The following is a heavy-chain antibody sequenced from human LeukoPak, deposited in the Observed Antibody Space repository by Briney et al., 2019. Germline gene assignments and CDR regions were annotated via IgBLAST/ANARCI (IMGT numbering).Heavy chain of an antibody. CDR1: GFTFSSYS. V-gene: IGHV3-21*01. J-gene: IGHJ5*02. CDR3: ARGDGITIFDTLGWFDP. D-gene: IGHD3-3*01. CDR2: ISSSSSYI. Sequence: PGGSLRLSCAASGFTFSSYSMNWVRQAPGKGLEWVSSISSSSSYIYYADSVKGRFTISRDNAKNSLYLQMNSLRAEDTAVYYCARGDGITIFDTLGWFDPWGQGTLVTVSS.